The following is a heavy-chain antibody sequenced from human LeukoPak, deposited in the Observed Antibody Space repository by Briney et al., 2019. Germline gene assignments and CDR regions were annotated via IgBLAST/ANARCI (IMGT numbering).Heavy chain of an antibody. D-gene: IGHD2-15*01. CDR2: ISSSGSTI. CDR1: GFTFSDYY. Sequence: GGSLRLSCAASGFTFSDYYMSWIRQAPAKGLEWVSYISSSGSTIYYADSVKGRFTISRDNAKNSLYLQMNSLRAEDTAVYYCATGVVAATPPYYYGMDVWGQGTTVTVSS. CDR3: ATGVVAATPPYYYGMDV. J-gene: IGHJ6*02. V-gene: IGHV3-11*01.